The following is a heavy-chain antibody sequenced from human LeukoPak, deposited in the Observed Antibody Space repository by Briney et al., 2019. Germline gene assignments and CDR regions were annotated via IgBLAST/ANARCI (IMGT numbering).Heavy chain of an antibody. CDR1: GFTFSSYS. J-gene: IGHJ5*02. V-gene: IGHV3-48*04. CDR2: ISSLGKTI. D-gene: IGHD2-21*01. CDR3: ARGKYYSA. Sequence: QPGGSLRLSCVASGFTFSSYSMNWVRQVPGKGLEWLSYISSLGKTIYYADSVKARFIVSRDDANNSLYLHVHGLSAGDTAIYYCARGKYYSAWGQGTLVTVSS.